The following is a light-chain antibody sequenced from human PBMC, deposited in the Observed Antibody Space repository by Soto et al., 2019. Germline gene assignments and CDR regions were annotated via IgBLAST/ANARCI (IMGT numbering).Light chain of an antibody. CDR1: QSVRSN. Sequence: EIVMTQSPAILSVSPGERATLSCRASQSVRSNLAWYQQKVGQAPMLLIYGASIRATGIPDRFSGSVSGTEFTLTNSSLQSEDCAVYYCHQYNNFLTFGGGTKVEIK. CDR2: GAS. CDR3: HQYNNFLT. J-gene: IGKJ4*01. V-gene: IGKV3-15*01.